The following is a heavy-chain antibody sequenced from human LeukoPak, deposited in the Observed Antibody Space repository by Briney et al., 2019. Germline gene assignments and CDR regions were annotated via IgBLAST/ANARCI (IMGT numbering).Heavy chain of an antibody. V-gene: IGHV3-21*01. D-gene: IGHD1-20*01. J-gene: IGHJ4*02. CDR2: ISSGTSYI. Sequence: GGSLRLSCAASGFTFNTYTMNWVRQAPGKGLEWVSSISSGTSYIYYADSVKGRFTISRDNAKNSLYLQMNSLRAEDTAVYYCATFNWNPSDYWGQGTLVTVSS. CDR3: ATFNWNPSDY. CDR1: GFTFNTYT.